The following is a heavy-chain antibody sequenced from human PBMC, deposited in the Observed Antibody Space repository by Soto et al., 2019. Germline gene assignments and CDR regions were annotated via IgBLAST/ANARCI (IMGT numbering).Heavy chain of an antibody. CDR1: GFTFSSFA. Sequence: GGSLRLSCAASGFTFSSFAMSWVRQAPGKGLEWVSTLSGSGGSTYYADSVKGRFTISRDNSKNTLYLQMKSLRAEDTAIYYCAKALGKLRDYWGQGTLVTVSS. CDR2: LSGSGGST. V-gene: IGHV3-23*01. D-gene: IGHD1-7*01. J-gene: IGHJ4*02. CDR3: AKALGKLRDY.